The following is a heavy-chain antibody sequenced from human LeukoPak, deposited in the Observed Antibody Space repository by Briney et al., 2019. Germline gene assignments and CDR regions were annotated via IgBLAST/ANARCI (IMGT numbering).Heavy chain of an antibody. D-gene: IGHD6-19*01. V-gene: IGHV3-7*01. CDR1: GFTFSFYW. CDR3: ARDTGSGWTYYYYYYMDV. CDR2: IKQDGSEK. J-gene: IGHJ6*03. Sequence: PGGSLRLSCAASGFTFSFYWMSWVRQAPGKGLEWVANIKQDGSEKYYVDSVKGRFTISRDNAKNSLYLQMNSLRAEDTAVYYCARDTGSGWTYYYYYYMDVWGKGTTVTVSS.